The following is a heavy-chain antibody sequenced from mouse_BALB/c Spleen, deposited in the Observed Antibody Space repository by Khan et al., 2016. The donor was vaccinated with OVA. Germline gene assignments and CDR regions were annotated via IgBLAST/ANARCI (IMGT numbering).Heavy chain of an antibody. CDR2: IDPFNGGT. V-gene: IGHV1S135*01. Sequence: VQLQQSGPELMKPGASVKISCKASGYSFSTYYIHWVTRSHGKTLEGIGYIDPFNGGTTYNQKFKGKVTLTVDKSSSTASMHLTSLTSADSAVYYCARHGSTSWFAYWGQGPLVTVSA. D-gene: IGHD1-1*01. CDR1: GYSFSTYY. J-gene: IGHJ3*01. CDR3: ARHGSTSWFAY.